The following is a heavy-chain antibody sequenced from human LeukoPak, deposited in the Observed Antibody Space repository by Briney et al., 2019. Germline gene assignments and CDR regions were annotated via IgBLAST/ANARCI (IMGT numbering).Heavy chain of an antibody. CDR2: IIPIFGTA. J-gene: IGHJ4*02. Sequence: ASVKVSCKASGGTFSSYTISWVRQAPGQGLEWMGGIIPIFGTANYAQKFQGRVTINADESTSTAYMELSSLRSEDTAVYYCARNIVAHDYDYFDYWGQGTLVTVSS. V-gene: IGHV1-69*13. CDR1: GGTFSSYT. D-gene: IGHD5-12*01. CDR3: ARNIVAHDYDYFDY.